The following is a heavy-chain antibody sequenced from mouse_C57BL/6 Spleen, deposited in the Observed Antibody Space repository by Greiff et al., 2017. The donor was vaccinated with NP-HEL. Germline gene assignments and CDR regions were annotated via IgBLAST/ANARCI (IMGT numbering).Heavy chain of an antibody. CDR1: GYSITSGYY. V-gene: IGHV3-6*01. J-gene: IGHJ2*01. CDR3: AREGYYGSSYND. CDR2: ISYDGSN. Sequence: DVQLQESGPGLVKPSQSLSLTCSVTGYSITSGYYWNWIRQFPGNKLEWMGYISYDGSNNYNPSLKNRISITRDTAKNQFFLKLNSVTTEDTATYYCAREGYYGSSYNDWGQGTTLTVSS. D-gene: IGHD1-1*01.